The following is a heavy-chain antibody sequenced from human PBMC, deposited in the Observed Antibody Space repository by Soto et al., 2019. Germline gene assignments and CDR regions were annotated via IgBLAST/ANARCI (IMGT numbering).Heavy chain of an antibody. CDR1: GFTFTRYS. CDR2: IRSTTNYI. CDR3: ARESEDLTSNFDY. J-gene: IGHJ4*02. Sequence: SGGSLRLSCAASGFTFTRYSMNWVRQAGGKGLEWVSSIRSTTNYIYYADSMKGRFTVSRDNAKNSGYLEMNSLSAEDTAVYYCARESEDLTSNFDYWGQGTLVTVSS. V-gene: IGHV3-21*01.